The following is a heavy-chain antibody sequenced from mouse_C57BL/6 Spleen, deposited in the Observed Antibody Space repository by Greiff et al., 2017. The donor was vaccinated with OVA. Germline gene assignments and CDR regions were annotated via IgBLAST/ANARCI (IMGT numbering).Heavy chain of an antibody. CDR2: IYPGDGDT. CDR1: GYAFSSYW. J-gene: IGHJ2*01. Sequence: VQVVESGAELVKPGASVKISCKASGYAFSSYWMNWVKQRPGKGLEWIGQIYPGDGDTNYNGKFKGKATLTADKSSSTAYMQLSSLTSEDSAVYFCARRGTGTDFDYWGQGTTLTVSS. D-gene: IGHD4-1*01. CDR3: ARRGTGTDFDY. V-gene: IGHV1-80*01.